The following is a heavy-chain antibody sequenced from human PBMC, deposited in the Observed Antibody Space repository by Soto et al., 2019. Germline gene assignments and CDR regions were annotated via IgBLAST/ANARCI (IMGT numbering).Heavy chain of an antibody. Sequence: GGSLRLSCAASGFTFRSYGMHWVRQAPGKGLEWVAVISYDGGNKYYADSVKGRFTISRDNSKNTLYLQMNSLRAEDTAVYYCSPGSYSSGWYFGYWGQGTLVTVSS. D-gene: IGHD6-19*01. V-gene: IGHV3-30*03. J-gene: IGHJ4*02. CDR2: ISYDGGNK. CDR1: GFTFRSYG. CDR3: SPGSYSSGWYFGY.